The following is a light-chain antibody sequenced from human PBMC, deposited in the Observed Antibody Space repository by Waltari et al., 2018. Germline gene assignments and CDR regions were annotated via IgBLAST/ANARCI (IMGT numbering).Light chain of an antibody. CDR3: MQALQTPWT. V-gene: IGKV2-28*01. J-gene: IGKJ1*01. CDR1: QSLLDRNGFNL. Sequence: DIVVTQSPLSLTVTPGESAYISCRSSQSLLDRNGFNLFVWYLQKTGQPPQLLISFGSRRASGVPERFSGSGSGRDFTLEISRVEAEDVGVDYCMQALQTPWTFGQGTKVEIK. CDR2: FGS.